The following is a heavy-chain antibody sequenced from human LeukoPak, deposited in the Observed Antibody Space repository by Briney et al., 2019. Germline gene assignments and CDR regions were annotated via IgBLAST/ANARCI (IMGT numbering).Heavy chain of an antibody. J-gene: IGHJ4*02. CDR1: GGSISSGDYY. CDR2: IYYSGST. CDR3: ARGSSGYYCFDY. D-gene: IGHD3-22*01. V-gene: IGHV4-30-4*08. Sequence: SETLSLTCTVSGGSISSGDYYWSWIRQPPGKGLEWIGYIYYSGSTYYNPSLKSRVTISVDTSKNQFSLKLSSVTAADTAVYYCARGSSGYYCFDYWGQGTLVTVSS.